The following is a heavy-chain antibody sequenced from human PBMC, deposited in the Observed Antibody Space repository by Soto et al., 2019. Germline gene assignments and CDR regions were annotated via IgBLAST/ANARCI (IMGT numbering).Heavy chain of an antibody. V-gene: IGHV3-23*01. CDR2: ISGSGGST. D-gene: IGHD1-1*01. CDR1: GFTFSSYA. CDR3: ASTRTTGTPPRWFDP. J-gene: IGHJ5*02. Sequence: EVQLLESGGGLVQPGGSLRLSCAASGFTFSSYAMSWVHQAPGKGLEWVSAISGSGGSTYYADSVKGRFTISRDNSXXTLYLQMNSLRAEDTAVYYCASTRTTGTPPRWFDPWGQGTLVTVSS.